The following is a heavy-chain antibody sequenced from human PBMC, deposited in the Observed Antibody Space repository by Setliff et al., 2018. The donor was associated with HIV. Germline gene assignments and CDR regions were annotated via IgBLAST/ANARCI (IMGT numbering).Heavy chain of an antibody. D-gene: IGHD3-3*01. CDR2: IYTSGST. CDR3: ARSPTNTYYNFWSGYSYFDY. V-gene: IGHV4-4*08. CDR1: GGSISSHY. J-gene: IGHJ4*02. Sequence: TSETLSLTCTVSGGSISSHYWSWIRQPPGKGLEWIGRIYTSGSTNYNPSLKSRVTISVDTSKNQFSLKLSSVTAADTAVYYCARSPTNTYYNFWSGYSYFDYWGQGTLVTVSS.